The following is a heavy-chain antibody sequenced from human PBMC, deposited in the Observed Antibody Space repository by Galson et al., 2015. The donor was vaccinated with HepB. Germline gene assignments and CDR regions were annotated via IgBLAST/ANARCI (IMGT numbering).Heavy chain of an antibody. J-gene: IGHJ4*02. Sequence: SVKVSCKASGGTFSSYAISWVRQAPGQGLEWMGGIIPIFGTANYAQKFQGRVTITADESTSTAYMELSSLRSEDTAVYYCARNIGEMATIILDYWGQGTLVTVSS. CDR2: IIPIFGTA. CDR3: ARNIGEMATIILDY. D-gene: IGHD5-24*01. V-gene: IGHV1-69*13. CDR1: GGTFSSYA.